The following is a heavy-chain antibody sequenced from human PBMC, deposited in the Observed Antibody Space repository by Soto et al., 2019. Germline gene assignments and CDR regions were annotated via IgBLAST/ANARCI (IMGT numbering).Heavy chain of an antibody. CDR3: ARDLGPISYGSVVGY. Sequence: DVHLVESGGGLVKPGGSLRLSCTASGLSFSIYNLNWVRQAPGKGLEWVSSITDRSTYIYYADSVKGRFTISRDNAKNALYLQMNSLTVEDTAVYYCARDLGPISYGSVVGYWGQGTLGTVSS. J-gene: IGHJ4*02. V-gene: IGHV3-21*01. D-gene: IGHD3-10*01. CDR2: ITDRSTYI. CDR1: GLSFSIYN.